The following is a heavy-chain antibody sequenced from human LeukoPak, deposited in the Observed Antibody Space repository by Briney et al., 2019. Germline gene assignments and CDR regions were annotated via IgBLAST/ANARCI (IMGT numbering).Heavy chain of an antibody. D-gene: IGHD6-19*01. CDR2: IKQDGGDK. V-gene: IGHV3-7*05. CDR1: GFTISNYW. CDR3: ASGTGWLIDY. J-gene: IGHJ4*02. Sequence: GGSLRLSCAASGFTISNYWMNWVRQAPGKGLEWVVNIKQDGGDKRYVDSVKGRFTISRDNAKNLLYLQMDSLRAEDTAVYYCASGTGWLIDYWGQGTLVTVSS.